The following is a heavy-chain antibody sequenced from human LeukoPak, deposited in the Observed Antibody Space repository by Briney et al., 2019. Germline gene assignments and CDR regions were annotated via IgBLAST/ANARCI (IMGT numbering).Heavy chain of an antibody. J-gene: IGHJ6*02. CDR1: GGSISSSSYY. Sequence: SETLSLTCTVSGGSISSSSYYWGWIRQPPGKGLEWIGSIYYSGSTYYNPSLKSRVTISVDRSKNQFSLKLSSVTAADTAVYYCASIPGYSYGTYYYGMDVWGQGTTVTVSS. V-gene: IGHV4-39*07. CDR2: IYYSGST. CDR3: ASIPGYSYGTYYYGMDV. D-gene: IGHD5-18*01.